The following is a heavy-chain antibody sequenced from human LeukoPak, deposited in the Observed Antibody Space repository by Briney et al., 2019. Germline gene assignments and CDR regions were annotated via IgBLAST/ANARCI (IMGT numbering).Heavy chain of an antibody. V-gene: IGHV3-30*03. CDR3: ARSAVIIGYFDY. CDR2: ISYDGSNE. CDR1: GFTFTNYA. Sequence: PGRSLRLSCAASGFTFTNYAMHWVRQAPGKGLEWVAVISYDGSNEYYADSVEGRFSISRDNSKNTLFLQMDSLTAEDTAVYFCARSAVIIGYFDYWGQGTLVTVSS. J-gene: IGHJ4*02. D-gene: IGHD2-21*01.